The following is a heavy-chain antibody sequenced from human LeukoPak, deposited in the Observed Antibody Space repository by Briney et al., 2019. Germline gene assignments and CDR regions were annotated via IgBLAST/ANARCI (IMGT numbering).Heavy chain of an antibody. CDR2: ITPIFGRA. J-gene: IGHJ5*02. CDR1: GGTLSTHA. Sequence: ASVKVCCKASGGTLSTHAISWVRQAPGQGLEWMGGITPIFGRANYAQKFQGRVTITTEESTSTAYMELSSLRSEDTAVYYCARVHCTSTVCYTGWFDPWGQGTLVTVSS. D-gene: IGHD2-2*02. CDR3: ARVHCTSTVCYTGWFDP. V-gene: IGHV1-69*05.